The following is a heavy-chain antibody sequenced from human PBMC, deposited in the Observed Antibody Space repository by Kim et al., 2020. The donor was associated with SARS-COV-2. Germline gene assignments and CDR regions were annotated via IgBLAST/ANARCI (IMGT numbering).Heavy chain of an antibody. V-gene: IGHV4-59*08. CDR2: IYYSGST. D-gene: IGHD3-10*01. CDR1: GGSISSYY. J-gene: IGHJ4*01. Sequence: SETLSLTCTVSGGSISSYYWSWIRQPPGKGLEWIGYIYYSGSTNYNPSLKSRVTISVDTSKNQFSLKLSSVTAADTAVYYCARLTYYYGSGSYYYNFDY. CDR3: ARLTYYYGSGSYYYNFDY.